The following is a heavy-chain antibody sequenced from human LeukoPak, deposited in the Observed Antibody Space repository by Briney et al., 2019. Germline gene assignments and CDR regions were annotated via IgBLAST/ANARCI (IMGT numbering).Heavy chain of an antibody. J-gene: IGHJ6*03. CDR1: GYTFTGYY. D-gene: IGHD2-2*01. Sequence: ASVKVSCKASGYTFTGYYMHWVRQAPGQGLEWMGWINPNSGGTNYAQKFQGRVTMTRDTSISTAYMELSRLRSDDTAVYYCARGGYCSSTSCYWDNYYYMDVWGKGTTVTVSS. V-gene: IGHV1-2*02. CDR3: ARGGYCSSTSCYWDNYYYMDV. CDR2: INPNSGGT.